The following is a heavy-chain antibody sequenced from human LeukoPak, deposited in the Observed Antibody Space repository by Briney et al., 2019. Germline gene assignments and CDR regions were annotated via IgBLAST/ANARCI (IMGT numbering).Heavy chain of an antibody. CDR1: GGTFSSYA. V-gene: IGHV1-69*04. D-gene: IGHD2-2*02. J-gene: IGHJ5*02. CDR2: IIPILGIA. Sequence: SVKVSCKASGGTFSSYAISWVRQAPGQGLEWMGRIIPILGIANYAQKFQGRVTITADKSTSTAYMELSSLRSEDTAVYYCATDLLFTDCSSTSCYTLPWGQGTLVTVSS. CDR3: ATDLLFTDCSSTSCYTLP.